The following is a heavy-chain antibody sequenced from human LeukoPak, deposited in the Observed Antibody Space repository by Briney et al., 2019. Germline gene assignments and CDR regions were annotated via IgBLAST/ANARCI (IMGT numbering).Heavy chain of an antibody. CDR3: ARDPTLGIRGKVNWFDP. CDR2: ISAYNGNT. J-gene: IGHJ5*02. D-gene: IGHD3-10*01. V-gene: IGHV1-18*01. Sequence: ASVKVSCKASGYTFTSYGISWVRQAPGQGLEWMGWISAYNGNTNYAQKLQGRVTMTTDTSTSTAYMELRSLRSDDTAVYYCARDPTLGIRGKVNWFDPWGQGTLVTVSS. CDR1: GYTFTSYG.